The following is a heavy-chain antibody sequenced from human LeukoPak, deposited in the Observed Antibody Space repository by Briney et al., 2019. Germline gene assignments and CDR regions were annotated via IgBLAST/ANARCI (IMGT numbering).Heavy chain of an antibody. CDR1: GYTFPSSG. J-gene: IGHJ4*02. Sequence: GASVKVSCKASGYTFPSSGMTWVRQAPGQGLEWMGWFKPNSGDTNYAQKFQGRFTMTWDTSISTAYMELTRLRSDDTAVYYCARDDEGRANFDFWGQGTLVTVSS. CDR2: FKPNSGDT. V-gene: IGHV1-2*02. CDR3: ARDDEGRANFDF.